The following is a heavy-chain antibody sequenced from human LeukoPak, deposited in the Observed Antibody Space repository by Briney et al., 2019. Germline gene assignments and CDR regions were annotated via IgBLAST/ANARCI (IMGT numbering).Heavy chain of an antibody. J-gene: IGHJ4*02. CDR1: GGSISSYY. CDR2: IYYSGST. D-gene: IGHD3-10*01. V-gene: IGHV4-59*01. Sequence: SETLSLTCTVSGGSISSYYWSWIRQPPGKGLEWIGYIYYSGSTNYNPSLKSRVTISVDTSENQFSLKLSSVTAADTAVYYCARAVRVTMVRGVPPYYFDYWGQGTLVTVSS. CDR3: ARAVRVTMVRGVPPYYFDY.